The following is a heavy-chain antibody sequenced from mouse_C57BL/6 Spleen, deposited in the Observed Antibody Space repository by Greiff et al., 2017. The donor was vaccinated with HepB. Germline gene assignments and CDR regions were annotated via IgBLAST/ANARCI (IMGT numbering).Heavy chain of an antibody. V-gene: IGHV2-6*01. D-gene: IGHD2-2*01. CDR3: AISHYGYDGGFAY. Sequence: VKLVESGPGLVAPSQSLSITCTVSGFSLTSYGVDWVRQSPGKGLEWLGVIWGVGSTNYNSALKSRLSISKDNSKSQVFLKMNSLQTDDTAMYYCAISHYGYDGGFAYWGQGTLVTVSA. CDR1: GFSLTSYG. CDR2: IWGVGST. J-gene: IGHJ3*01.